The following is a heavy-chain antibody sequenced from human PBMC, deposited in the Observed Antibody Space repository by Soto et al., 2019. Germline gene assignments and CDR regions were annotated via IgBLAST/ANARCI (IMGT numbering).Heavy chain of an antibody. CDR2: ISYDGSNK. CDR3: ARDGPYSYGTFDY. D-gene: IGHD5-18*01. Sequence: QVQLVESGGGVVQPGRSLRLSCAASGFTFSSYAMHWVRQAPGKGLEWVAVISYDGSNKYYADSVKGRFTISRDNSKNTLYLQMNSLRAEDTAVYYWARDGPYSYGTFDYWGQGTLVTVSS. J-gene: IGHJ4*02. V-gene: IGHV3-30-3*01. CDR1: GFTFSSYA.